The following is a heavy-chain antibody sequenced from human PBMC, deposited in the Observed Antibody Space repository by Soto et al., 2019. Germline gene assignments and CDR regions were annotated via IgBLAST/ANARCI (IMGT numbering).Heavy chain of an antibody. CDR3: ARDSGPRVVSKENWFDP. D-gene: IGHD3-3*01. J-gene: IGHJ5*02. CDR2: INGGNGNT. V-gene: IGHV1-3*01. Sequence: QVHLVQSGAEVKKPGASVKVSCKASGYTFTSYAMHWVRQAPGQRLEWMGWINGGNGNTTYSQKFQGRVTITRDTSASTAYMELSSLRSEDTAVYYCARDSGPRVVSKENWFDPWGQGTLVTVSS. CDR1: GYTFTSYA.